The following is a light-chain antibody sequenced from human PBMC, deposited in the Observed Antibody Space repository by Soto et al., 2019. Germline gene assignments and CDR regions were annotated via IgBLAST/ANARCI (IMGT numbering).Light chain of an antibody. Sequence: QSALTQPASVSGSPGQSIAISCTGTSSVVGAYNSVSWYQQYPGKAPKLMIHDVSNRPSGVSDRFSGSKSGNTASLTISWLQAEDEADYYCSSYTSSNSYVFGSGTKVTVL. J-gene: IGLJ1*01. V-gene: IGLV2-14*01. CDR1: SSVVGAYNS. CDR2: DVS. CDR3: SSYTSSNSYV.